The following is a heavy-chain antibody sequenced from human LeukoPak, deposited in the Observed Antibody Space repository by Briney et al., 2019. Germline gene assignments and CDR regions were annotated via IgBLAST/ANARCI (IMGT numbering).Heavy chain of an antibody. Sequence: GGSLRLSCAAPGFTFSGRWMSWVRQAPGKGLEWVANLKPDGSEKNYVDSVKGRFTISRDNATRSLSRQMKSLRPEDTALTYWPRDSSEGCELWGRGTLLTLSS. CDR1: GFTFSGRW. D-gene: IGHD6-6*01. CDR2: LKPDGSEK. V-gene: IGHV3-7*01. J-gene: IGHJ2*01. CDR3: PRDSSEGCEL.